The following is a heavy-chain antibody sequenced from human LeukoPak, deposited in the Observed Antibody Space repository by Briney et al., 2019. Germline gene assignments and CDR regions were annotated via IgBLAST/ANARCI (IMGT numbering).Heavy chain of an antibody. CDR2: IYHSGSN. Sequence: SETLSLTCTVSGGSISSYYWSWIRQPPGKGLEWIGYIYHSGSNDYNPSLRGRVTISLDMPKNHFSLTLSSVTAADTAVYYCARGTDWLPQYWGQGTLVTVSS. D-gene: IGHD3/OR15-3a*01. V-gene: IGHV4-4*09. J-gene: IGHJ4*02. CDR3: ARGTDWLPQY. CDR1: GGSISSYY.